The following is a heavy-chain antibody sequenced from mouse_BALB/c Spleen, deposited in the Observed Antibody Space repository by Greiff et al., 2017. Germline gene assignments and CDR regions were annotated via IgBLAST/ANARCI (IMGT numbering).Heavy chain of an antibody. CDR2: IWGGGST. D-gene: IGHD2-3*01. CDR3: ARLGLLREGFDY. CDR1: GFSLSRYS. V-gene: IGHV2-6-4*01. Sequence: QGQLKESGPGLVAPSQSLSITCTVSGFSLSRYSVHWVRQPPGKGLEWLGMIWGGGSTDYNSALKSRLSISKDNSKSQVFLKMNSLQTDDTAMYYCARLGLLREGFDYWGQGTTLTVSS. J-gene: IGHJ2*01.